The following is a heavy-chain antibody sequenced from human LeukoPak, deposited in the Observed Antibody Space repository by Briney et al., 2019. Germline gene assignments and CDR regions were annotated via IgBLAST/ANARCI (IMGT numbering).Heavy chain of an antibody. V-gene: IGHV3-23*01. CDR3: AKRGASVDGRYWYFDL. CDR2: ISSGGTT. CDR1: GFTFRSYS. Sequence: GGSLRLSCAASGFTFRSYSMNWVRQAPGKGLEWVSCISSGGTTYYTDSVKGRFTISRDNSKNTLYLQVNSLRAEDTAVYYCAKRGASVDGRYWYFDLWGRGTLVTVSS. D-gene: IGHD2-15*01. J-gene: IGHJ2*01.